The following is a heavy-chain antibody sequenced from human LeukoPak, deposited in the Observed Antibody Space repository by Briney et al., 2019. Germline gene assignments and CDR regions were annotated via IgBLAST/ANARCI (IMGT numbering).Heavy chain of an antibody. CDR2: ISSSSSYT. CDR1: GFTFSDYY. J-gene: IGHJ4*02. V-gene: IGHV3-11*06. Sequence: PGGSLRLSCAASGFTFSDYYMSWIRQAPGKGLEWVSYISSSSSYTNYADPVKGRLTISRDNAKNSLYLQMNSLRAEDTAVYYCAREWIPYSRDDYWGQGTLVTVSS. CDR3: AREWIPYSRDDY. D-gene: IGHD6-13*01.